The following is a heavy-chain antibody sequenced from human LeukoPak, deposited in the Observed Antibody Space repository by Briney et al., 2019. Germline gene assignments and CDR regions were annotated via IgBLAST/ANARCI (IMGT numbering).Heavy chain of an antibody. D-gene: IGHD2-2*02. Sequence: GGSLRLSCAASGFIFSNSAIHWVRQSPGEGLEWVAFISEDGTKKFYVDSVKDRFTISRDNSKNTLYLQMTSLRPEDTAVYYCAKDILPGVGSFDYWGQGTLVTVSS. V-gene: IGHV3-30*02. CDR3: AKDILPGVGSFDY. CDR2: ISEDGTKK. CDR1: GFIFSNSA. J-gene: IGHJ4*02.